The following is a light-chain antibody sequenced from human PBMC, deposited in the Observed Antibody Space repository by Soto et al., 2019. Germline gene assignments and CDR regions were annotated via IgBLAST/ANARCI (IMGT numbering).Light chain of an antibody. CDR2: AAS. J-gene: IGKJ4*01. V-gene: IGKV1-9*01. Sequence: DIQLTQSPSFLSASIGASVTITCRASQAFSTYLAWYQQKPGKAPNLLVYAASTLHSGVPSRFSGSGSGTEFTLTITSLQPEDVATYYCQQLHTYLLTFGGGTKVQIK. CDR3: QQLHTYLLT. CDR1: QAFSTY.